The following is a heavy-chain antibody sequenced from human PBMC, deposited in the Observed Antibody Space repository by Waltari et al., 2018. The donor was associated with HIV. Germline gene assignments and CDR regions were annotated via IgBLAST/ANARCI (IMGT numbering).Heavy chain of an antibody. CDR3: SRGGSKYFYVGGGDL. D-gene: IGHD5-12*01. CDR1: GFPFNRSP. Sequence: QLEESGGDLVQPGGSLRLSCAASGFPFNRSPLPWARHFPGKGLEWIAFISSDSKIIYYADSVKGRFTISRDNAKSSLYLQVNNLRAEDSATYYCSRGGSKYFYVGGGDLWGQGTPVTVSS. J-gene: IGHJ5*02. V-gene: IGHV3-48*04. CDR2: ISSDSKII.